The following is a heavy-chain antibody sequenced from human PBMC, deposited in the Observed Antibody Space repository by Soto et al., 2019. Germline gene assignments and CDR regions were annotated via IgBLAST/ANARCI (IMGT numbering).Heavy chain of an antibody. J-gene: IGHJ4*02. D-gene: IGHD6-19*01. Sequence: GSLRLSCAASGFTFSSYSMNWVLQAPEEGVEWVSYMRSSSSPIFYADSVKGRFTISRDNAKNSLYLQMNSLRAEDTAVYYCARDATGYSSGWPLFDYWGQGILVTVSS. CDR2: MRSSSSPI. V-gene: IGHV3-48*01. CDR1: GFTFSSYS. CDR3: ARDATGYSSGWPLFDY.